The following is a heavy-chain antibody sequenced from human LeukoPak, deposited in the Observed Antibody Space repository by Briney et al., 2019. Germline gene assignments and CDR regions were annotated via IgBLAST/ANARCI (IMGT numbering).Heavy chain of an antibody. CDR3: ARDSRSIAAAGTFYYGMDV. Sequence: GRSLRLSSAASGFTFSSYAMHWVRQAPGKGLEWVAVISYDGSNKYYADSVKGRFTISRDNSKNTLYLQMNSLRAEDTAVYYCARDSRSIAAAGTFYYGMDVWGQGTTVTVSS. J-gene: IGHJ6*02. CDR2: ISYDGSNK. D-gene: IGHD6-13*01. V-gene: IGHV3-30-3*01. CDR1: GFTFSSYA.